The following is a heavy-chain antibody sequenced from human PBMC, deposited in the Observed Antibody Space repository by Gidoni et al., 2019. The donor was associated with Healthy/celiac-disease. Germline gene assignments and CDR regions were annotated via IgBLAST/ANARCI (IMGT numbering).Heavy chain of an antibody. V-gene: IGHV3-9*01. D-gene: IGHD3-9*01. CDR1: GFTFDDYA. CDR2: ISWNSGSI. CDR3: AKESDDILTGYSHFDY. J-gene: IGHJ4*02. Sequence: EVQLVESGGGLVQPGRSLRLSCAASGFTFDDYAMHWVRQAPGKGLEWVSGISWNSGSIGYADSVKGRFTISRDNAKNSLYLQMNSLRAEDTALYYCAKESDDILTGYSHFDYWGQGTLVTVSS.